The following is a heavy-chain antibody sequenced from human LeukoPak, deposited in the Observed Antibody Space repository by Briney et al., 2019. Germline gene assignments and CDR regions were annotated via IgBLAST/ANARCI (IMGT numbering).Heavy chain of an antibody. Sequence: SETLSLTCTVFGGSISNYYWSWLRQPAGKGLEWIGRMYTSGSTKYNPSLKSRVTISVDKSKNQFSLKVTSVTAADTAVYFCARDHYGSGNYKSYFDYWGQGTQVTVSS. CDR2: MYTSGST. J-gene: IGHJ4*02. D-gene: IGHD3-10*01. CDR3: ARDHYGSGNYKSYFDY. V-gene: IGHV4-4*07. CDR1: GGSISNYY.